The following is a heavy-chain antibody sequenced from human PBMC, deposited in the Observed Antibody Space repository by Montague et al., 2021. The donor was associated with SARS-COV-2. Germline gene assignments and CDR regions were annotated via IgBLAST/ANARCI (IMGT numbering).Heavy chain of an antibody. CDR3: ARLGDGVVPSPILGVGPYYSYYYMDV. J-gene: IGHJ6*03. D-gene: IGHD3-10*01. CDR2: INQSGSI. Sequence: SETLSLTCAVSGGSFSGFYWSWVRQPPGEGLEWIGEINQSGSINYNPSLKSRVTISADTSKNQFSLKLTSVAAADTAVYYCARLGDGVVPSPILGVGPYYSYYYMDVWGKGTTVTVSS. V-gene: IGHV4-34*01. CDR1: GGSFSGFY.